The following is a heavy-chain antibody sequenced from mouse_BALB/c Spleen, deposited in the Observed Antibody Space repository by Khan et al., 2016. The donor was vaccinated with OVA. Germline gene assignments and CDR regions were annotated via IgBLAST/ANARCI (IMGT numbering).Heavy chain of an antibody. D-gene: IGHD2-10*02. CDR1: GFSLTDYG. CDR2: IWGGGST. V-gene: IGHV2-6-5*01. CDR3: AKGVWSYYYAIDY. Sequence: VQLQESGPGLVAPSQSLSITCTVSGFSLTDYGVSWIRQPPGKGLEWLGVIWGGGSTYYNSALKSRLSISKDNSKSQVFLKMNSLQTDDTAVYYCAKGVWSYYYAIDYWGQGTSVTVSS. J-gene: IGHJ4*01.